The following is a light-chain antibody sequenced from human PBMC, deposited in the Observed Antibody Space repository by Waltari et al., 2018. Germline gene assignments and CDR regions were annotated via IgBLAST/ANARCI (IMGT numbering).Light chain of an antibody. V-gene: IGKV3-20*01. CDR3: QHYVRLPVT. Sequence: EIVLTQSPGTLSVSPGERATLSCRARENISKYVTWDQQKPGQAPRFLIYAASTRATGMPDRFSGSGFGTDFSLTISSLEPEDFAVYYCQHYVRLPVTFGQGTKVEIK. CDR2: AAS. CDR1: ENISKY. J-gene: IGKJ1*01.